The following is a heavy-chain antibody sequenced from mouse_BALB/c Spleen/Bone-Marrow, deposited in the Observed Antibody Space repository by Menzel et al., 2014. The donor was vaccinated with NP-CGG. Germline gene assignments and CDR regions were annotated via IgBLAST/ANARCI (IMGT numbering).Heavy chain of an antibody. CDR1: GYTSTEYI. Sequence: VQLQQSGAELVKPGASVKVARKASGYTSTEYIIHWIKQRSGQGLEWIGWFFPGSGFIKYNEKFKDKASLTADKSSSTVYMELSRLTSEDSAVYFCARHEDLDIRRRLGAMDYWGQGTSVTVSS. CDR2: FFPGSGFI. D-gene: IGHD2-12*01. V-gene: IGHV1-62-2*01. CDR3: ARHEDLDIRRRLGAMDY. J-gene: IGHJ4*01.